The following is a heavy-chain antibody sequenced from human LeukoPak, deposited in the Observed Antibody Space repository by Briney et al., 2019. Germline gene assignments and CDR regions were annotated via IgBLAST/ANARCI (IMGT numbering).Heavy chain of an antibody. CDR1: GYTFTNYE. V-gene: IGHV1-8*03. CDR2: INPNSGNT. Sequence: ASVKVSCEASGYTFTNYEINWVRQATGQGLEWMGWINPNSGNTGYLQKFQGRVTITRKTSINTAYMDLSSLRSEDTAVYYCARGPPYGPQHYWGQGTLVTVSS. CDR3: ARGPPYGPQHY. J-gene: IGHJ4*02. D-gene: IGHD4-17*01.